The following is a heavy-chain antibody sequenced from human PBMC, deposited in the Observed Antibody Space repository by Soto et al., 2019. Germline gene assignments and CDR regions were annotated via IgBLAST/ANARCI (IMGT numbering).Heavy chain of an antibody. CDR1: GYSFTTYW. CDR3: VRGHYLLPPATDKRMGYYYGMDV. J-gene: IGHJ6*02. Sequence: GESLKISCKGSGYSFTTYWIGWVRQMPGKGLEWMGIIYPGDSDTRYSPSFQGQVTISSDKSISTAYLQWSSLKASDTAKYYCVRGHYLLPPATDKRMGYYYGMDVWGQGTTGTVSS. D-gene: IGHD2-2*01. V-gene: IGHV5-51*01. CDR2: IYPGDSDT.